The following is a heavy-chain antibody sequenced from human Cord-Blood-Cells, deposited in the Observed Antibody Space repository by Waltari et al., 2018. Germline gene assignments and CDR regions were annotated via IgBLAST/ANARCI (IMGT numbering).Heavy chain of an antibody. V-gene: IGHV4-39*01. D-gene: IGHD7-27*01. CDR2: IYYSGST. CDR3: ARMSYWGSRAFDI. J-gene: IGHJ3*02. CDR1: GGSIRSRSSY. Sequence: QLQLQESGPGLVKPSETLSLTCTVSGGSIRSRSSYWGWIRQPPGKGLEWIGSIYYSGSTYYNPSLKSRVTISVDTSKNQFSLKLSSVTAADTAVYYCARMSYWGSRAFDIWGQGTMVTVSS.